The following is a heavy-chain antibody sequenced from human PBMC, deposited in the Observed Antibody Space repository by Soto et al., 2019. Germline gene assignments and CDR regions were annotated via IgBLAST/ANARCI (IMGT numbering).Heavy chain of an antibody. CDR2: IYYSGST. Sequence: QVQLQESGPGLVKPSQTLSLTCTVSGGSISSGDYYWSWIRQPPGKGLEWIAYIYYSGSTSYTPSLTIRVTVSVDTSKTQFSLKLSSVTAADRAVYYCARSMVVTQNWFDPWGQGTLVTVSS. J-gene: IGHJ5*02. CDR3: ARSMVVTQNWFDP. V-gene: IGHV4-30-4*01. D-gene: IGHD2-21*02. CDR1: GGSISSGDYY.